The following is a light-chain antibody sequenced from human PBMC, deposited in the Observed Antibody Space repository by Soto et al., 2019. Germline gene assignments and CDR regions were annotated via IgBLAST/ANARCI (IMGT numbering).Light chain of an antibody. J-gene: IGKJ1*01. Sequence: DVVMTQPPLFLPVTLGQPASISCRSSQSLAHSDGNTYLNWFQQRPGQSPRRLIYKVSNRDSGVPDRFSGSGSGTDFTPKIRRVEAEDVAVYYCMQGTHWPWTFGQGTKVEIK. CDR1: QSLAHSDGNTY. V-gene: IGKV2-30*02. CDR3: MQGTHWPWT. CDR2: KVS.